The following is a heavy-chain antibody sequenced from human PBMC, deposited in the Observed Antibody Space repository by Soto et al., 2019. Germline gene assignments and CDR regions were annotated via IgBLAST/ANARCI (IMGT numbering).Heavy chain of an antibody. Sequence: PSETLSLTCTVAGGAISGYYWTWIRQSAGKGLEWIGRIYSSGGTKYDPSLKSPVTMSLDTSKNQFSLRLSSVTAADTAVYYCARGQRFSDSFDPWGQGTLVTVSS. CDR3: ARGQRFSDSFDP. CDR2: IYSSGGT. J-gene: IGHJ5*02. CDR1: GGAISGYY. V-gene: IGHV4-4*07. D-gene: IGHD3-3*01.